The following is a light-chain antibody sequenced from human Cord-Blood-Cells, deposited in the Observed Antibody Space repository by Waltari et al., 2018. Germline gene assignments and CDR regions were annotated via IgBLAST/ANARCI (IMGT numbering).Light chain of an antibody. CDR3: CSYAGSSTYV. CDR2: EVS. Sequence: QSALTQPASVSGSPGQSITISCTGTRSDVGSYNLVSWYQQHPGKAPKLMIYEVSKRPSGVSNRFSGSKSGNTASLTISGLLAEDEADYYCCSYAGSSTYVFGTGTKVTVL. CDR1: RSDVGSYNL. J-gene: IGLJ1*01. V-gene: IGLV2-23*02.